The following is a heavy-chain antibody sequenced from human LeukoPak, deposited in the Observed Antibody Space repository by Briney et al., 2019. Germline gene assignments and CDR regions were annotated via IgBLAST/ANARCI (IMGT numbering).Heavy chain of an antibody. D-gene: IGHD1-26*01. V-gene: IGHV4-39*07. CDR1: GGSISGSSYY. CDR3: ARFRGGWELGVDAFDI. Sequence: SETLSLTCTVSGGSISGSSYYWGWIRQPPGKGLEWIGSIYYSGSTYYNPSLKSRVTISVDRSKNQFSLKLSSVTAADTAVYYCARFRGGWELGVDAFDIWGQGTMVTVSS. J-gene: IGHJ3*02. CDR2: IYYSGST.